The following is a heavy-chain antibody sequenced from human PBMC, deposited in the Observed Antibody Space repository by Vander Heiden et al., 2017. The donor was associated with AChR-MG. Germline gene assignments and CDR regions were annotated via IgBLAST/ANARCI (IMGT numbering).Heavy chain of an antibody. CDR2: IYDTGNT. CDR3: ARDYDILTGSLMDV. J-gene: IGHJ6*02. Sequence: EVQLVESGGDLIQPGGYLRLSCAASGFTVSSKYMSWVRQAPGKGLEWVSLIYDTGNTFYTESVKSRFTISRDNSENTLYLEMNRLRAEDTAVYYCARDYDILTGSLMDVWGQGTTVTVSS. CDR1: GFTVSSKY. D-gene: IGHD3-9*01. V-gene: IGHV3-53*01.